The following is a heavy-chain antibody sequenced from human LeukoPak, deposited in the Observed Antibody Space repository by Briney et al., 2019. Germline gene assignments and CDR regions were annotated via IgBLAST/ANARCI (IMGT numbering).Heavy chain of an antibody. CDR1: GFTVSSNY. CDR2: IYSGGST. J-gene: IGHJ6*02. D-gene: IGHD3-16*01. CDR3: AKDRRMMSAYYGMDV. V-gene: IGHV3-66*01. Sequence: GGSLRLSCAASGFTVSSNYMSWVRQAPGKGLEWVSVIYSGGSTYYADSVKGRFTISRDNSKNTVYLQLNSLRAEDTAVYYCAKDRRMMSAYYGMDVWGQGTTVTVSS.